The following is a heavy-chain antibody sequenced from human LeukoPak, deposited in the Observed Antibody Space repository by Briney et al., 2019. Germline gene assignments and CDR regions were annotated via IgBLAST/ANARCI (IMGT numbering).Heavy chain of an antibody. CDR3: ARDVWDYGGNSEGAFDI. Sequence: GGSLRLSCAASGFNFTSYSMNWVRQAPGKGLEWVSYISSNSRIIDYPDSLKGRFAISRDNAKNSLYLQMNSLRAEDTAVYYCARDVWDYGGNSEGAFDIWGQGTMVTVSS. J-gene: IGHJ3*02. CDR2: ISSNSRII. CDR1: GFNFTSYS. D-gene: IGHD4-23*01. V-gene: IGHV3-48*01.